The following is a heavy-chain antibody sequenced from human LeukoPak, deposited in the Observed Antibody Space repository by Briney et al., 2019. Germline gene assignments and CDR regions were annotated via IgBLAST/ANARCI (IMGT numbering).Heavy chain of an antibody. CDR1: GGSISTYY. Sequence: SETLSLTCTVSGGSISTYYWSWIRQPPGKGLEWIGYIYYSENTNYNPSLKSRVTISVDTSKNQFSLKLSSVTAADTAVYYCARVGAYAFDIWGQGTMVTVSS. J-gene: IGHJ3*02. CDR3: ARVGAYAFDI. CDR2: IYYSENT. V-gene: IGHV4-59*08. D-gene: IGHD1-26*01.